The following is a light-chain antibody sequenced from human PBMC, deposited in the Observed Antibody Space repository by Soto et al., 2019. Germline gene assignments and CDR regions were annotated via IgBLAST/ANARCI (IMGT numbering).Light chain of an antibody. V-gene: IGKV1-39*01. CDR3: QQTYSNPFT. Sequence: DIQMTQSPSSLSASVGDRVTISCRASQSISSYLNWYQQRPGKAPKLLIYAASSLQSGVPSRISGSGSGTDFTLTISSLQPEGFATYYCQQTYSNPFTFGPGTKV. CDR1: QSISSY. J-gene: IGKJ3*01. CDR2: AAS.